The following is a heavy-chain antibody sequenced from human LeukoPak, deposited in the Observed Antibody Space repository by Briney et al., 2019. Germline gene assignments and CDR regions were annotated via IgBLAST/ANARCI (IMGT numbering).Heavy chain of an antibody. J-gene: IGHJ4*02. CDR1: GGSFSGYY. V-gene: IGHV4-34*01. CDR2: INHSGST. CDR3: ARQRGYYGSGSYLGNDY. Sequence: SETLSLTCAVYGGSFSGYYWSWIRQPPGKGLEWIGEINHSGSTNYNPSLKSRVTISVDTSKNQFSLKLSSVTAADTAVYYCARQRGYYGSGSYLGNDYWGQGTLVTVSS. D-gene: IGHD3-10*01.